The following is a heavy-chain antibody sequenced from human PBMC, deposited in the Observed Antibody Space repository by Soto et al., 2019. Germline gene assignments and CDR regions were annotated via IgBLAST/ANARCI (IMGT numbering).Heavy chain of an antibody. CDR1: GGTFSSYA. J-gene: IGHJ2*01. V-gene: IGHV1-69*01. Sequence: QVQLVQSGAEVKKPGSSVKVSCTASGGTFSSYAISWVRQAPGQGLEWMGGIIPIFGTANYAQKFQGRVTITADESTSTAYMELSSLRSEDTAVYYCARDRGSGSYDWYFDLWGRGTLVTVSS. CDR2: IIPIFGTA. CDR3: ARDRGSGSYDWYFDL. D-gene: IGHD3-10*01.